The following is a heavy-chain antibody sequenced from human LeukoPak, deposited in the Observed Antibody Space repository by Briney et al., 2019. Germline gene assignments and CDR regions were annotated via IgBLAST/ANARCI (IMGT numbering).Heavy chain of an antibody. CDR2: INSDGSST. CDR3: ARDRGYDFGTDY. J-gene: IGHJ4*02. V-gene: IGHV3-74*01. Sequence: GGSLRLSCAASGSTFSSYWMHWVRHAPGKGLVWVSRINSDGSSTSYADSVKGRFTISRDNAKNTLYLQMNSLRAEDTAVYYCARDRGYDFGTDYWGQGTLVTVSS. D-gene: IGHD3/OR15-3a*01. CDR1: GSTFSSYW.